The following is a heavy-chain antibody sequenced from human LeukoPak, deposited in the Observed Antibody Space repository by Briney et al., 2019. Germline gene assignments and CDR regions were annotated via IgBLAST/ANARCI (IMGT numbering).Heavy chain of an antibody. CDR3: AKGGGGWFSGSFYYYYMDV. V-gene: IGHV3-33*06. Sequence: PGTSLRLSCAASGFTFSNYGMHWVRQAPGKGLEWVAAIWSDGRNKYYGESVKGRFTVSRDNSKKTIYVQMDSLRVEDTAIYYCAKGGGGWFSGSFYYYYMDVWGRGTTDTVSS. J-gene: IGHJ6*03. D-gene: IGHD6-19*01. CDR1: GFTFSNYG. CDR2: IWSDGRNK.